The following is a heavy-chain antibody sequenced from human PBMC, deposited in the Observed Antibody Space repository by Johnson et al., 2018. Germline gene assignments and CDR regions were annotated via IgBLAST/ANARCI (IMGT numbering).Heavy chain of an antibody. J-gene: IGHJ6*02. V-gene: IGHV1-2*02. CDR2: INPNSGGT. CDR1: GYSFTGYY. CDR3: ARGRMNGMDV. Sequence: QVQLVESGAEVKKPGASVKVSCKASGYSFTGYYMHWVRQAPGQGLEWMGWINPNSGGTKYTQKFQGRVTMTRDTSISTAYMELNRLISDDTAVYYCARGRMNGMDVWGQGTTVTVSS.